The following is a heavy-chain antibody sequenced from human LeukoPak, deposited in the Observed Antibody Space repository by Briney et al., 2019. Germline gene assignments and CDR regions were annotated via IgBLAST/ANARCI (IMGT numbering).Heavy chain of an antibody. CDR1: GFTFNNYA. D-gene: IGHD1-14*01. CDR3: AKPARTDAFDI. CDR2: ISGSGGNT. V-gene: IGHV3-23*01. J-gene: IGHJ3*02. Sequence: GGSLRLSCAASGFTFNNYAMNWVRQAPGKGLEWVSSISGSGGNTYYADSVKGRFTISRDNSKNTLYLQMNSLRAEDTAIYYCAKPARTDAFDIWGQGTMITVSS.